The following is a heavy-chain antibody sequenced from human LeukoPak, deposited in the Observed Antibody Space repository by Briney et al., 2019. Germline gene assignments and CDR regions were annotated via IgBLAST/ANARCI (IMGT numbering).Heavy chain of an antibody. V-gene: IGHV3-23*01. J-gene: IGHJ4*02. CDR1: GFPFSSYA. Sequence: GGSLRLSCAASGFPFSSYAMSWVRQAPGKGLEWVSAISGSGGSTYYADSVRGRFTISRDKSKNTLYLQMNSLRAEDTAVYYCARNINFWSGYDFWGQGTLVTVSS. CDR2: ISGSGGST. D-gene: IGHD3-3*01. CDR3: ARNINFWSGYDF.